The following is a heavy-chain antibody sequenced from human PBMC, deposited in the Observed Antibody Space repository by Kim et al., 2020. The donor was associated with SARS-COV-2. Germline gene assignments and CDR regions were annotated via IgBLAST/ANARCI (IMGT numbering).Heavy chain of an antibody. V-gene: IGHV1-3*01. Sequence: TTQWSPTFPRRVTIPRDTPTSTAYMELSSLRSEDTAVFYCARSDSFDYWGQGTLVTVSS. D-gene: IGHD2-21*02. CDR3: ARSDSFDY. CDR2: TT. J-gene: IGHJ4*02.